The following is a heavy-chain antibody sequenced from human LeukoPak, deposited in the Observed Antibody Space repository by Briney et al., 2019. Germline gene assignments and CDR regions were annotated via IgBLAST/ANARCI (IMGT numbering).Heavy chain of an antibody. J-gene: IGHJ4*02. D-gene: IGHD6-13*01. CDR2: IIPIFGTA. CDR1: GGTFSSYA. V-gene: IGHV1-69*05. CDR3: ARERSSSWSDYFDY. Sequence: SVKVSCKASGGTFSSYAISWVRQAPGQGLEWMGRIIPIFGTANYAQKFQGRVTITTDESTSTAYMELSSLRSEDTAAYYCARERSSSWSDYFDYWGQGTLVTVSS.